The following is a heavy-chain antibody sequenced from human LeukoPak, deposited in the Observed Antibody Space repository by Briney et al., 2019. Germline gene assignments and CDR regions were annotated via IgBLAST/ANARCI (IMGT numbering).Heavy chain of an antibody. CDR2: INHSGST. J-gene: IGHJ4*02. Sequence: PSETLSLTCAVYGGSFSGYYWSWIRQPPGKGLEWIGEINHSGSTNYNPSLKSRVTISVDTSKNQFSLKLSSVTAADTAVYYCARETLSSIAARPVDYWGQGTLATVSS. V-gene: IGHV4-34*01. D-gene: IGHD6-6*01. CDR3: ARETLSSIAARPVDY. CDR1: GGSFSGYY.